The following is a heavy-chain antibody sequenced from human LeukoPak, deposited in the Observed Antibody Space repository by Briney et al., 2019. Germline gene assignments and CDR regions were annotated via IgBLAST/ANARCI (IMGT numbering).Heavy chain of an antibody. D-gene: IGHD3-3*01. J-gene: IGHJ3*02. CDR3: ARAAYDFWSGSLHDAFDI. V-gene: IGHV4-59*01. Sequence: SETLSLXCTVSGGSISSYYWSWIRQPPGKGLEWIGYIYYSGSTNYNPSLKSRVTISVDTSKNQFSLKLSSVTAADTAVYYCARAAYDFWSGSLHDAFDIWGQGTMVTVSS. CDR1: GGSISSYY. CDR2: IYYSGST.